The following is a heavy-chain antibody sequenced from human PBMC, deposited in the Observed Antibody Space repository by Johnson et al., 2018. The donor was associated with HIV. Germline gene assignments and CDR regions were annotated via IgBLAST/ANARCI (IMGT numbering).Heavy chain of an antibody. CDR2: ISYDGNNK. CDR1: GFTFNNYG. Sequence: QVQLVESGGGVVQPGGSLRLSCAASGFTFNNYGMHWVRQSPGKGLEWVAVISYDGNNKYYADSVKGRFTISRDNSKNTLYLQMNSLRAEDTAVYYCALGGSWYAFDIWGQGTMVTVSS. J-gene: IGHJ3*02. V-gene: IGHV3-33*05. D-gene: IGHD2-15*01. CDR3: ALGGSWYAFDI.